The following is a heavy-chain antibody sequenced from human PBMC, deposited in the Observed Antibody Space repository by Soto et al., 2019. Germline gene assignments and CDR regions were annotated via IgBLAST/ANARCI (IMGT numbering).Heavy chain of an antibody. D-gene: IGHD2-15*01. V-gene: IGHV4-59*01. Sequence: SEILSLTCTVSGGSISSYYWSWIRQPPGKGLEWIGYIYYSGSTNYNPSLKSRVTISVDTSKNQFSLKLSSVTAADTAVYYCARVLPLGYCSGGSCYFNWFDPWGQGTLVTVSS. J-gene: IGHJ5*02. CDR3: ARVLPLGYCSGGSCYFNWFDP. CDR2: IYYSGST. CDR1: GGSISSYY.